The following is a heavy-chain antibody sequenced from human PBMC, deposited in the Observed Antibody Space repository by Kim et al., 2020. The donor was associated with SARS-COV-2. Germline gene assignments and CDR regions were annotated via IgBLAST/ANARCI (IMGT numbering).Heavy chain of an antibody. V-gene: IGHV3-7*01. CDR1: GLPFTSSW. J-gene: IGHJ4*02. D-gene: IGHD1-26*01. Sequence: GGSLRLSCAASGLPFTSSWMSWVRQAPGKGLEWVANIKEDGSVKNYVGSVKGRFTISRDNARNSVFLQMNSLRVEDTGVYYCASDVGAGATDYWGQGTLV. CDR2: IKEDGSVK. CDR3: ASDVGAGATDY.